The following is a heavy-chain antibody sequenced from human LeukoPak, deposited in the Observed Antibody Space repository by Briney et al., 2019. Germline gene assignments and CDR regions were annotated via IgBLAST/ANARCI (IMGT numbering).Heavy chain of an antibody. Sequence: ASVKVSCKASGYTFTSYYMHWVRQAPGQGLEWMGIINPSGGGTTYAQKFQGRVTMTRDTSTSTIYMELSSLRSEDTAVYYCARDRGMITFGKIIAFDHWGQGTLVTVSS. CDR2: INPSGGGT. CDR3: ARDRGMITFGKIIAFDH. J-gene: IGHJ4*02. D-gene: IGHD3-16*02. CDR1: GYTFTSYY. V-gene: IGHV1-46*01.